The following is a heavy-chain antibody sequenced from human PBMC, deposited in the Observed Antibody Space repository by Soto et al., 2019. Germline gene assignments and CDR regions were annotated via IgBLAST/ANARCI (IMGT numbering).Heavy chain of an antibody. Sequence: QVQLQQWGAGLLKPSETLSLTCAVYGGSFSGYYWSWIRQPPGKGLEWIGEINHSGSTNYNPTLKSRVTISVDTSKNQFSLKLSSVTAADTAVYYCARAHYDLWSGYYGTYYFDYWGQGTLVTVSS. CDR3: ARAHYDLWSGYYGTYYFDY. D-gene: IGHD3-3*01. CDR1: GGSFSGYY. V-gene: IGHV4-34*01. J-gene: IGHJ4*02. CDR2: INHSGST.